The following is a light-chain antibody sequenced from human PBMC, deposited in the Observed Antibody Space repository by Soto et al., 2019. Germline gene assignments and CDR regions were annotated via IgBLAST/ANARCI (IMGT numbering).Light chain of an antibody. CDR1: QSVSSSY. CDR3: QLYGT. Sequence: EIVLTQSPGTLSLSPGERATLSCRASQSVSSSYLAWYQQKPGQAPRLLIYGASSRATGIPDRFSGSGSGTDFTLTISRLEPEDFAVYYCQLYGTFGQATKLEIK. V-gene: IGKV3-20*01. J-gene: IGKJ2*01. CDR2: GAS.